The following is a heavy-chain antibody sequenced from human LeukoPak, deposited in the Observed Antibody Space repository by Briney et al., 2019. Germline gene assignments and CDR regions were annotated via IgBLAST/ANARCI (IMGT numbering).Heavy chain of an antibody. J-gene: IGHJ4*02. D-gene: IGHD3-10*01. CDR2: INGDGGRA. Sequence: PGGSLRLSCSASGFTFTGHAMHWVRQAPGKGLEHVSGINGDGGRAYYEDSVRDKFTISRDNSKNTLYLEMSSLSAEDTAVYYRVKDVDYWSSGSYLGYFNFWGQGIQVTVSS. V-gene: IGHV3-64D*06. CDR3: VKDVDYWSSGSYLGYFNF. CDR1: GFTFTGHA.